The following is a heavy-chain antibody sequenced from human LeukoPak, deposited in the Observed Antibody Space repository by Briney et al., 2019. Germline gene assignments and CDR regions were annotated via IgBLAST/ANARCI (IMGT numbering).Heavy chain of an antibody. J-gene: IGHJ5*02. CDR2: IYYSGST. CDR3: ARHLTGYSSSWKP. D-gene: IGHD6-13*01. V-gene: IGHV4-39*01. Sequence: SETLSLTCTVSGGSISRSSHYWGWIRQPPGKGLEWIGSIYYSGSTYYNPSLKSRVTISVDTSKNQFSLKLSSVTAADTAVYYCARHLTGYSSSWKPWGQGTLVTVSS. CDR1: GGSISRSSHY.